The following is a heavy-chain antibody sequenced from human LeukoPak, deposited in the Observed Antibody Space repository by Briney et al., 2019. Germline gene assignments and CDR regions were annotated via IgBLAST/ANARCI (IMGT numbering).Heavy chain of an antibody. CDR2: IYYSGST. Sequence: SETLSLTCTVSGGSISSYYWSWIRQYPGKGLEWIGYIYYSGSTYYNPSLKSRVTISVDTSKNQFSLKLSSVTAADTAVYYCARGSRYSESYWFDPWGQGTLVTVSS. D-gene: IGHD1-1*01. V-gene: IGHV4-59*06. CDR3: ARGSRYSESYWFDP. J-gene: IGHJ5*02. CDR1: GGSISSYY.